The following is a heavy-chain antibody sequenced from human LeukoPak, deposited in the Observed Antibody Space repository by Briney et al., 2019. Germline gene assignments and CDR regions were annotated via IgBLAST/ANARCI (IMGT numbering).Heavy chain of an antibody. J-gene: IGHJ5*02. Sequence: GGSLRLSCVASGFSFSTTWMHWVRQAPGEGLVWVSRIDSDGSSTIYADSVKGRFTISRDNTKNSLYLQMNSLRVEDTAVYYCAKDWEVYCSSTSCYSPFDPWGQGTLVTVSS. V-gene: IGHV3-74*01. D-gene: IGHD2-2*01. CDR2: IDSDGSST. CDR1: GFSFSTTW. CDR3: AKDWEVYCSSTSCYSPFDP.